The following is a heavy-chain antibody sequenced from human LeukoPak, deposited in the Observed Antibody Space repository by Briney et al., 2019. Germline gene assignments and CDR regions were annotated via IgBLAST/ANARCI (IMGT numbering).Heavy chain of an antibody. CDR3: ARIAYCGGDCYTTYFDY. Sequence: ASVKVSCKASGYTFTSYGISWVRQAPGQGLEWMGWISAYDGNTNFAQKLQGRVTMTTDSSTGTAYMELRSLRSDDTAVYYCARIAYCGGDCYTTYFDYWGQGTLVTVSS. D-gene: IGHD2-21*01. V-gene: IGHV1-18*01. CDR1: GYTFTSYG. CDR2: ISAYDGNT. J-gene: IGHJ4*02.